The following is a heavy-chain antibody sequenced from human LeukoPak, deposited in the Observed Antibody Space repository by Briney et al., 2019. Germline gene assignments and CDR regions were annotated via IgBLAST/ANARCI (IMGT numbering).Heavy chain of an antibody. CDR3: AREGYSSGCFDY. CDR2: VDPEDGET. D-gene: IGHD6-19*01. J-gene: IGHJ4*02. Sequence: ASVKISCKVSGYTFTDYYMHWVQQAPGKGLEWMGLVDPEDGETIYAEKFQGRVTITADTSTDTAYMELSNLRSEDTAVYYCAREGYSSGCFDYWGQGTLVTVSS. V-gene: IGHV1-69-2*01. CDR1: GYTFTDYY.